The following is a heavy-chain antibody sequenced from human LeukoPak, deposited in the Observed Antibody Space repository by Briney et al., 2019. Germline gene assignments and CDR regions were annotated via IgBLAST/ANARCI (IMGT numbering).Heavy chain of an antibody. CDR1: GDSVSSNSVT. V-gene: IGHV6-1*01. CDR3: TRAGSYGYYWYFDL. J-gene: IGHJ2*01. Sequence: SQTLSLTCAISGDSVSSNSVTWNWIRQSPSRGLEWLGRTYYRSKWYNDYAESVKSRITINPDTSKNQFSLQLNSVTPEDTAVYYCTRAGSYGYYWYFDLWGRGTLVTVSS. CDR2: TYYRSKWYN. D-gene: IGHD5-18*01.